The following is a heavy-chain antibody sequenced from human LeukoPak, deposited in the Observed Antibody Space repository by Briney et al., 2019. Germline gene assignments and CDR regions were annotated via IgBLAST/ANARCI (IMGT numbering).Heavy chain of an antibody. D-gene: IGHD2/OR15-2a*01. CDR2: IYDSGNT. J-gene: IGHJ5*02. CDR3: ARLDCDSSRCSVNWFDP. CDR1: GVSMSSSPYY. Sequence: SETLSLTCTVSGVSMSSSPYYWGWIRQPPGKGLEWIGTIYDSGNTNYNPSLRSRLTISVDTSRNQFSLKLSSVTAADTAVYYCARLDCDSSRCSVNWFDPWGQGTLVTVSS. V-gene: IGHV4-39*01.